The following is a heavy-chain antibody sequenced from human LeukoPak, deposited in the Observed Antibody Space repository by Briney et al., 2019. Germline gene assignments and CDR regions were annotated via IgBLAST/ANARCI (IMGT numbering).Heavy chain of an antibody. V-gene: IGHV3-66*01. CDR3: ARGYDSSGFYYYYGMDV. J-gene: IGHJ6*02. D-gene: IGHD3-22*01. CDR1: GFTVSSNY. CDR2: IYSGGST. Sequence: GGSLRLSCAASGFTVSSNYMSWVRQAPGKGLEWVSVIYSGGSTYYADSVKGRFTISRDSSKNTLYLQMNSLRAEDTAVYYCARGYDSSGFYYYYGMDVWGQGTTVTVSS.